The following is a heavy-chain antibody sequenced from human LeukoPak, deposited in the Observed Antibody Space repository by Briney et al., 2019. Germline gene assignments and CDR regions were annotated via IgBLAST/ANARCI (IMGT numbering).Heavy chain of an antibody. V-gene: IGHV3-11*04. Sequence: LSLTCTVSGGSISSGGYYWSWVRQAPGKGLEWISYISSSDSTIYYADSVKGRFTISRDNAKNSLYLQMNSLRAEDTAVYYCARATLRRYYFDYWGQGILVTVSS. CDR3: ARATLRRYYFDY. CDR2: ISSSDSTI. J-gene: IGHJ4*02. CDR1: GGSISSGGYY.